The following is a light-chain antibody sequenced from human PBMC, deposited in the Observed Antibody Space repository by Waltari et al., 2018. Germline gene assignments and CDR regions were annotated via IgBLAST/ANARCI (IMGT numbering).Light chain of an antibody. Sequence: QSALTQSASVSGSPGQSITISCTGTSSDVGGYNYVSWYQQHPGKAPKLMIYDVSNLPSGVSNRFSGSKSGNTASLTISGLQAEDEADYYCSSYISSSTLELFGGGTSLTVL. V-gene: IGLV2-14*03. J-gene: IGLJ2*01. CDR2: DVS. CDR3: SSYISSSTLEL. CDR1: SSDVGGYNY.